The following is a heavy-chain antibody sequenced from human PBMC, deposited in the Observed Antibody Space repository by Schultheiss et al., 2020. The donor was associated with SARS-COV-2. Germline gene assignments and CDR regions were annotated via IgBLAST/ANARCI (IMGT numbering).Heavy chain of an antibody. CDR3: ARDGLAGYYYYMDV. CDR1: GFTVSSNY. CDR2: IYSGGST. V-gene: IGHV3-66*01. J-gene: IGHJ6*03. D-gene: IGHD6-6*01. Sequence: GGSLRLSCAASGFTVSSNYMSWVRQAPGKGLEWVSVIYSGGSTYYADSVKGRFTISRDNSKNTLYLQMNSLRAEDTAVYYCARDGLAGYYYYMDVWGKGTTVTVSS.